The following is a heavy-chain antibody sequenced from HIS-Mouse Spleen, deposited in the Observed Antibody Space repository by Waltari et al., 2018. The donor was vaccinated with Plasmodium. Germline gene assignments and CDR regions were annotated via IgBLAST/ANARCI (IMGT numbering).Heavy chain of an antibody. CDR1: GYTFTGYY. V-gene: IGHV1-2*02. J-gene: IGHJ1*01. CDR2: INPNSGGT. CDR3: ARLDPHSSSWYRYFQH. D-gene: IGHD6-13*01. Sequence: QVQLVQSGAEVKKPGASVKVSCTASGYTFTGYYMHWGRQAPGQGLEWMGLINPNSGGTNYAQKFQGRVTMTRDTSISTAYMELSRLKSDDTAVYYCARLDPHSSSWYRYFQHWGQGTLVTVSS.